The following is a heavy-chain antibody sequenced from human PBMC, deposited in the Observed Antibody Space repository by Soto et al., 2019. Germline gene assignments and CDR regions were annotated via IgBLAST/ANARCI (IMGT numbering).Heavy chain of an antibody. Sequence: PGESLKISCKGSGYSFTSYWISWVRQMPGKGLEWMGRIDPSDSYTNYSPSFQGHVTISADKSISTAYLQWSSLKASDTAMYYCARRHTSSSAFDPWAQRTLVTVSS. CDR1: GYSFTSYW. CDR2: IDPSDSYT. V-gene: IGHV5-10-1*01. D-gene: IGHD6-13*01. CDR3: ARRHTSSSAFDP. J-gene: IGHJ5*02.